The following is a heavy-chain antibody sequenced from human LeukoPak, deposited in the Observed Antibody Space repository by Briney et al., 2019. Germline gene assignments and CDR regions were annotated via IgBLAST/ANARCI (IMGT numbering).Heavy chain of an antibody. D-gene: IGHD6-6*01. V-gene: IGHV4-39*07. CDR3: ARVTYRSSSPFFNF. Sequence: SETLSLTCNVSGDSVNNTNYYWAWIRQPPGKGLEWIGSINYRGNTYFNPSLKSRMTLSVDSSMNQFSLKLTSVTAADTAMFFCARVTYRSSSPFFNFWGQGTLVTVSS. CDR1: GDSVNNTNYY. CDR2: INYRGNT. J-gene: IGHJ4*02.